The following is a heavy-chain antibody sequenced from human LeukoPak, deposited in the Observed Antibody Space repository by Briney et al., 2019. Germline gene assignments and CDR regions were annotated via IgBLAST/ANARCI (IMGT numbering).Heavy chain of an antibody. D-gene: IGHD3-22*01. CDR2: IYHSGST. V-gene: IGHV4-30-2*01. CDR3: ARGTYYYDSSGYYPFDC. J-gene: IGHJ4*02. CDR1: GGSISSGGYS. Sequence: SQTLSLTCAVSGGSISSGGYSWSWIRQPPGKGLEWIGYIYHSGSTYYNPSLKSRVTISVDRSKNQFSLKLSSVTAADTAVYYCARGTYYYDSSGYYPFDCWGQGTLVTVSS.